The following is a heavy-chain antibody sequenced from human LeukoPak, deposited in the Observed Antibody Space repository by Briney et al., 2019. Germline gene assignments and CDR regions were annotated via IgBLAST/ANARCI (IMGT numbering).Heavy chain of an antibody. J-gene: IGHJ4*02. Sequence: PGGSLRLSCEASGFTFSSYAMSWVHQAPGKGLEWVSCISGSGGSTYYADSVKGRFTISRDNSKNTLYLQMNSLRAEDTAVYYCAKDPSYDILTGYYDYWGQGTLVTVSS. CDR2: ISGSGGST. CDR3: AKDPSYDILTGYYDY. D-gene: IGHD3-9*01. CDR1: GFTFSSYA. V-gene: IGHV3-23*01.